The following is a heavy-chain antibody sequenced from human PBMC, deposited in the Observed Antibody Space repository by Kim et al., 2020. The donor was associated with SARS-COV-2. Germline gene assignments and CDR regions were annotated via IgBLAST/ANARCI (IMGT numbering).Heavy chain of an antibody. CDR1: GYTLTELS. J-gene: IGHJ4*02. CDR3: ATLSYSSGWHTSVDY. D-gene: IGHD6-19*01. CDR2: FDPEDGET. Sequence: ASVKVSCKVSGYTLTELSMHWVRQAPGKGLEWMGGFDPEDGETIYAQKFQGRVTMTEDTSTDTAYMELSSLRSEDTAVYYCATLSYSSGWHTSVDYWGQGTLVTVSS. V-gene: IGHV1-24*01.